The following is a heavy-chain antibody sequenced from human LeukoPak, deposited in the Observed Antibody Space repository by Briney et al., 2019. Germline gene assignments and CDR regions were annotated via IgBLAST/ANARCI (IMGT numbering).Heavy chain of an antibody. CDR2: IHYTGTT. Sequence: ASETLSLTCIVSGGSINNHYWTWIRQTPGKGLEWIGDIHYTGTTKYNPSLKSRVTISIDTSKNQFSLKLSSVTAADTAVYYCARDRPGGWADDAFDIWGQGTMVTVSS. CDR3: ARDRPGGWADDAFDI. J-gene: IGHJ3*02. CDR1: GGSINNHY. D-gene: IGHD6-19*01. V-gene: IGHV4-59*11.